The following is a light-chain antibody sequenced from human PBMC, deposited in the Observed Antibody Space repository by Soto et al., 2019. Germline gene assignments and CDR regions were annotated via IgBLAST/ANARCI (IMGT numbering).Light chain of an antibody. J-gene: IGLJ1*01. Sequence: QSALTQPASMSGSPGQSVTISCTGSSSDSGTYNYVSWYQQHPGKVPKVIIYEVSNRPSGVSNRFSGSKSGNTASLTISGLQAEDEADYYCSSYGSRSTLYVFGTGTKLTVL. CDR2: EVS. CDR3: SSYGSRSTLYV. V-gene: IGLV2-14*01. CDR1: SSDSGTYNY.